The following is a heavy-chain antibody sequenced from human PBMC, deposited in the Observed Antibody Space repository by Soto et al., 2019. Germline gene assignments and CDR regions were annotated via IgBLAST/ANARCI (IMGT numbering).Heavy chain of an antibody. CDR1: GLTFNLFA. Sequence: PGGSLRLSCSASGFTASGLTFNLFAMNWVRQAPGKGLECVSSISGGGGCTYYADCVKGRFTVSGDNSKNTLYLQMKSFRDDETAVYYCAKRQDIQIFDPLDHWGPGTLVTVSS. CDR3: AKRQDIQIFDPLDH. D-gene: IGHD2-15*01. V-gene: IGHV3-23*01. J-gene: IGHJ4*02. CDR2: ISGGGGCT.